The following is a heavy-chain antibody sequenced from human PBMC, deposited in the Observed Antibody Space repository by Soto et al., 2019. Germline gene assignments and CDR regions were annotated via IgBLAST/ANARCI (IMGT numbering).Heavy chain of an antibody. CDR3: ARQQGLLPISDF. CDR2: ISAYSGNT. V-gene: IGHV1-18*01. D-gene: IGHD3-22*01. CDR1: GYTFTSHR. J-gene: IGHJ4*02. Sequence: ASVKVSCKASGYTFTSHRITWVRQAPGQGFEWMGWISAYSGNTNYAQKFQGRVTLTVDTSTTTAYMELRSLRSDDTAVYYCARQQGLLPISDFWCQGARVTVSS.